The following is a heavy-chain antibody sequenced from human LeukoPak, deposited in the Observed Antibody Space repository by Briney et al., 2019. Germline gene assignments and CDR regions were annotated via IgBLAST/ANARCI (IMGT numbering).Heavy chain of an antibody. V-gene: IGHV4-59*08. J-gene: IGHJ4*02. CDR1: GDSISGYY. Sequence: SSETLSLTCTVSGDSISGYYWSWIRQPPEKGLEYIGYIYYSGSTDYNPSLKSRVTISVDTSKNQFSLKLSSVTAADTAVYYCARHYYDSSGYYYFDYWGQGTLVTVSS. D-gene: IGHD3-22*01. CDR2: IYYSGST. CDR3: ARHYYDSSGYYYFDY.